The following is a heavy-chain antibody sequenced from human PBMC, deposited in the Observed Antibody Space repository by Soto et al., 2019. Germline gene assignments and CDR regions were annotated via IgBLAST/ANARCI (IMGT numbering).Heavy chain of an antibody. V-gene: IGHV1-58*01. D-gene: IGHD3-10*01. CDR2: IVVGSGNT. CDR1: GFTFTSSA. Sequence: ASVKVSCKASGFTFTSSAVQWVRQARGQRLEWIGWIVVGSGNTNYAQKFQERVTITRDMSTSTAYMELSSLRSEDTAVYYCAAVYYYGSGSYYSDYWGQGTLVTVSS. J-gene: IGHJ4*02. CDR3: AAVYYYGSGSYYSDY.